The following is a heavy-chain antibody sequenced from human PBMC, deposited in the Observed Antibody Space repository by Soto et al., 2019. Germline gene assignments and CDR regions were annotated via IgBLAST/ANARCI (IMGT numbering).Heavy chain of an antibody. CDR3: ARDHDLGELSELDAFDI. J-gene: IGHJ3*02. CDR2: ISAYNGNT. CDR1: GYTFTSYG. D-gene: IGHD3-16*02. Sequence: QVPLVQSGAEVKKPGASVKVSCKASGYTFTSYGISWVRQAPGQGLEWMGWISAYNGNTNYAQKLQGRVTMTTDTSTSTAYMELRSLRSDDTAVYYCARDHDLGELSELDAFDIWGQGTMVTVSS. V-gene: IGHV1-18*01.